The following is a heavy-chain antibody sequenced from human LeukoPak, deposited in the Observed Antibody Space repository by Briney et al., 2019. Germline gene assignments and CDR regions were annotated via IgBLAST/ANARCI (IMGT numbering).Heavy chain of an antibody. CDR1: GGSISNDY. CDR2: IYITGTS. V-gene: IGHV4-4*07. CDR3: AKLAPRGGFDI. Sequence: PSETLSLTCTVSGGSISNDYWGWVRQPAGKGLEWIGHIYITGTSNYNPPLQSRVTMSIDTSKNKFSLKLTSVTAADTAVYYCAKLAPRGGFDIWGQGTMVTVSS. D-gene: IGHD3-3*02. J-gene: IGHJ3*02.